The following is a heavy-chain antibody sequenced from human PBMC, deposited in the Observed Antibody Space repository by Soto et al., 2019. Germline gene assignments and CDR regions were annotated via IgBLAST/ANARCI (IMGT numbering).Heavy chain of an antibody. J-gene: IGHJ6*02. Sequence: GGSLRLSCAASGFTFDDYTMHWVRQAPGKGLEWVSLISWDGGSTYYADSVKGRFTISRDNSKNSLYLQMNSLRTEDTALYYCAKETARRGYCGGDCYYYGMDVWGQGTTVTVSS. CDR3: AKETARRGYCGGDCYYYGMDV. V-gene: IGHV3-43*01. D-gene: IGHD2-21*02. CDR1: GFTFDDYT. CDR2: ISWDGGST.